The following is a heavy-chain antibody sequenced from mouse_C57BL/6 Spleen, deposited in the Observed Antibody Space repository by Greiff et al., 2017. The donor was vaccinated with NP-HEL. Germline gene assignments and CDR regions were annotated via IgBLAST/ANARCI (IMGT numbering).Heavy chain of an antibody. D-gene: IGHD1-2*01. Sequence: VQLQQSGPELVKPGASVKMSCKASGYAFTDYNMHWVKQSHGKSLEWIGYINPNNGGTSYNQKFKGKATLTVNKSSSTAYMELRSLTSEDSAVYYCAMGTTAFDYWGQGTTLTVSS. CDR2: INPNNGGT. V-gene: IGHV1-22*01. CDR1: GYAFTDYN. CDR3: AMGTTAFDY. J-gene: IGHJ2*01.